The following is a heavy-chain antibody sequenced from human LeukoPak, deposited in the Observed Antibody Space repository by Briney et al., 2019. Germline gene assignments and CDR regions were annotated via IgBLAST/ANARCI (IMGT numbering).Heavy chain of an antibody. CDR3: ARYGFGELSSYGMDV. Sequence: ASVKVSCKASGYTFTGYYMHWVRQAPGQGLEWMGWTNPNSGGTNYAQKFQGWVTMTRDTPISTAYMELSRLRSDDTAVYYCARYGFGELSSYGMDVWGKGTTVTVSS. CDR2: TNPNSGGT. D-gene: IGHD3-10*01. CDR1: GYTFTGYY. J-gene: IGHJ6*04. V-gene: IGHV1-2*04.